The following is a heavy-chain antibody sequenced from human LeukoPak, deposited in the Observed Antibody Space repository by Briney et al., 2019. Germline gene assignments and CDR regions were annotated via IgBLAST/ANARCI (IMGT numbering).Heavy chain of an antibody. Sequence: GGSLRLSCVASGFIFSNHWMSWVRQAPGKGPEWVANIKEDGSEQYYVDSVKGRLTISRDNARNSLYLQMDSLRAEDTAVYYCARGGSYVEHRGQGTLVTVSS. CDR3: ARGGSYVEH. J-gene: IGHJ4*02. V-gene: IGHV3-7*01. CDR1: GFIFSNHW. CDR2: IKEDGSEQ. D-gene: IGHD3-10*02.